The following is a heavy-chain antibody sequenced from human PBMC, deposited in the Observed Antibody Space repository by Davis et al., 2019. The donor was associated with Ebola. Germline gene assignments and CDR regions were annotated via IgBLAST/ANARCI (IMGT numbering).Heavy chain of an antibody. J-gene: IGHJ4*02. D-gene: IGHD4-17*01. Sequence: GESLKISCAASGFTFSSYGMHWVRQAPGKGLEWVAFIRYDGSNKYYADSVKGRFTISRDNSKNTLYLQMNSLRGEDTTVYYCAKAKTTVTTYGEYWGQGTLVTVSS. CDR3: AKAKTTVTTYGEY. V-gene: IGHV3-30*02. CDR1: GFTFSSYG. CDR2: IRYDGSNK.